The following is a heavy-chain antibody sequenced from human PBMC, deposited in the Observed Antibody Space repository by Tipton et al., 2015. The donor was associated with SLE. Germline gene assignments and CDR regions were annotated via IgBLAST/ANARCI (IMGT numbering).Heavy chain of an antibody. V-gene: IGHV4-59*01. J-gene: IGHJ4*02. Sequence: TLSLTCTVSGGSMSSSYWNWIRQSPGKGLEWIGYINYIGNTNYNPSLQSRVTLSVATSENQFSLKLTSVTTADTAVYYCARVPTNYYESSGYYPFDFWGQGTLVTVSS. CDR3: ARVPTNYYESSGYYPFDF. CDR1: GGSMSSSY. D-gene: IGHD3-22*01. CDR2: INYIGNT.